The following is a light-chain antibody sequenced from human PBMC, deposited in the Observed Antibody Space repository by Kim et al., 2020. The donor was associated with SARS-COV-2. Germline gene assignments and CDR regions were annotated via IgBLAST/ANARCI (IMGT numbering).Light chain of an antibody. J-gene: IGKJ2*01. V-gene: IGKV4-1*01. Sequence: DIVMTQSPDSLAVSLGERATINCKSSQSLFYNSNSKNYFDNKNYLAWYQQKPGQPPKLLIYWASTRESGVPDRFSGSGSGTDFTLTISSLQAEDVAVYYCQQYYSSPETFGQGTKVYIK. CDR2: WAS. CDR3: QQYYSSPET. CDR1: QSLFYNSNSKNYFDNKNY.